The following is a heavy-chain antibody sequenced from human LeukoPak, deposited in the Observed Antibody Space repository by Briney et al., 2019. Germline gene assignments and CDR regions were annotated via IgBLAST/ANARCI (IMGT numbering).Heavy chain of an antibody. CDR3: AKVYGSSGYYDGIGFDY. V-gene: IGHV3-30*18. D-gene: IGHD3-22*01. J-gene: IGHJ4*02. CDR2: ISYDGSNK. CDR1: GFTFSSYG. Sequence: GGSLRLSCAASGFTFSSYGMHWVRQAPGKGLEWVAVISYDGSNKYYADSVKGRFTISRDNSKNTPYLQMNSLRAEDTAVYYCAKVYGSSGYYDGIGFDYWGQGTLVTVSS.